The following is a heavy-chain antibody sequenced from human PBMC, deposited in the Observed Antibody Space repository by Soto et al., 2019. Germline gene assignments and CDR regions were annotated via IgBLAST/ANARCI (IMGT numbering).Heavy chain of an antibody. V-gene: IGHV4-39*01. CDR3: ARGEDYYHTSGYYMNWVDP. CDR1: GGSIVGLGGC. Sequence: SELMSLTSTVAGGSIVGLGGCRVWIRQSPGKGLEWIGSFYYSGSTYYNPSLKSRVTISVDTSKNQFSLKLTSVTAADTAVYYCARGEDYYHTSGYYMNWVDPWGQGTLVTV. J-gene: IGHJ5*02. D-gene: IGHD3-22*01. CDR2: FYYSGST.